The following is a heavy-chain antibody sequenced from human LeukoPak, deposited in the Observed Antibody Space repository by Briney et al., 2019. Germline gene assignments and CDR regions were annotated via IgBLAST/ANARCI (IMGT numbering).Heavy chain of an antibody. CDR2: IYYSGST. V-gene: IGHV4-39*01. D-gene: IGHD3-3*01. CDR3: ARRETYYDFWSGYSPGYFDY. Sequence: PSETLSLTCTVSGGSISSSSYYWGWIRQPPGKGLEWIGSIYYSGSTYYNPSLKSRVTISVDTSKNQFSLKLSSVTAADTAVYYCARRETYYDFWSGYSPGYFDYWGQGTLVTVSS. J-gene: IGHJ4*02. CDR1: GGSISSSSYY.